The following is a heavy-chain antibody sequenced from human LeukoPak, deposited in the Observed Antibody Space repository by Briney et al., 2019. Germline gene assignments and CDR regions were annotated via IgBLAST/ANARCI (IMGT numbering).Heavy chain of an antibody. CDR1: GHSTTRGYY. Sequence: SETLSLTCDISGHSTTRGYYWAWFRQSPGKGPEWIATFFQSQKSFYNASLESRVIMSLETSKSQFSLNLTSVTAADTAVYYCARVLPVPYLLDSWGQGTHVTVSS. V-gene: IGHV4-38-2*01. CDR2: FFQSQKS. D-gene: IGHD3-10*02. CDR3: ARVLPVPYLLDS. J-gene: IGHJ4*02.